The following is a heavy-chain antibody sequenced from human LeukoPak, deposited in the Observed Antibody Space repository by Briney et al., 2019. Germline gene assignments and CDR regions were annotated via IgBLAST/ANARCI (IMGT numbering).Heavy chain of an antibody. CDR2: ISYDGSNK. Sequence: GGSLRLSCAASGFTFSIYGMHWVRQAPGKGLEWVAVISYDGSNKYYADSVKGRFTISRDNSKNTLYLQMNSLRAEDTAVYYCAREGNTYYYYYGMDVWGQGTTVTVSS. CDR3: AREGNTYYYYYGMDV. CDR1: GFTFSIYG. J-gene: IGHJ6*02. V-gene: IGHV3-30*19. D-gene: IGHD2/OR15-2a*01.